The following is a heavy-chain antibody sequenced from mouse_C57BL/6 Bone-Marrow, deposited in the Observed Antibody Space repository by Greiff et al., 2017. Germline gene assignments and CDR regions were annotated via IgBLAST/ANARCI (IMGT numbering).Heavy chain of an antibody. J-gene: IGHJ3*01. Sequence: EVQLQQSGAELVRPGASVKLSCTASGFNIKDDYMHWVKQRPEQGLEWIGWIDPENGDTEYASKFQGKATITADTSSNTAYLQLSSLTSEDTAVYYCTRYYGYDGFAYWGQGTLVTVSA. CDR1: GFNIKDDY. CDR3: TRYYGYDGFAY. V-gene: IGHV14-4*01. CDR2: IDPENGDT. D-gene: IGHD2-2*01.